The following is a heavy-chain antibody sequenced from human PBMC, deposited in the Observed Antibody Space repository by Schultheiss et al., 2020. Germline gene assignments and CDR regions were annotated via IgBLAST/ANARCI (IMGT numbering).Heavy chain of an antibody. V-gene: IGHV4-34*01. CDR1: GGSFSGYY. CDR2: INHSGST. Sequence: SQPLSLTCAVYGGSFSGYYWSWIRQPPGKGLEWIGEINHSGSTNYNPSLKSRVTISVDTSKNQFSLKLSSVTAADTAVYYCAAYYYYDSSARWFDPWGQGTLVNGYS. D-gene: IGHD3-22*01. J-gene: IGHJ5*02. CDR3: AAYYYYDSSARWFDP.